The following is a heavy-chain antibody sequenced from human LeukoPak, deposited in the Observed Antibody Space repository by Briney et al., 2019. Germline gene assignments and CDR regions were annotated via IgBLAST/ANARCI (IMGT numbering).Heavy chain of an antibody. V-gene: IGHV3-7*01. J-gene: IGHJ6*03. CDR1: GFTFSRYW. Sequence: PGGSLRLSCAASGFTFSRYWMSWVRQAPGKGLEWVANIKQDGSEKYYVDSVKGRFTISRDNAKNSLYLQMNSLRAEDTAVYYCARGGVAAAGNHYYYMDVWGKGTTVTVSS. D-gene: IGHD6-13*01. CDR3: ARGGVAAAGNHYYYMDV. CDR2: IKQDGSEK.